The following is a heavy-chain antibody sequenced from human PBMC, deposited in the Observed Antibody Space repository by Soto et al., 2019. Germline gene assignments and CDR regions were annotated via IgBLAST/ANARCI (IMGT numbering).Heavy chain of an antibody. J-gene: IGHJ6*02. CDR1: GFTLSTYT. V-gene: IGHV3-23*01. CDR3: ARVGMNYFDGSGERSCGMDV. CDR2: VVGSGEST. Sequence: RRSLRLSCAASGFTLSTYTMTWVRQAPGKGPERVSSVVGSGESTYYADSVKGRFTISRDNSKNTLYVQMKSLRAEDTAFYYCARVGMNYFDGSGERSCGMDVWGQGPTVTVS. D-gene: IGHD3-22*01.